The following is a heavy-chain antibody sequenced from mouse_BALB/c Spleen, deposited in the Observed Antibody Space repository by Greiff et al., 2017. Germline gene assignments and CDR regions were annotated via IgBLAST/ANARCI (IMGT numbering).Heavy chain of an antibody. CDR3: ARIGYDGAY. CDR1: GFAFSSYD. Sequence: EVQVVESGGGLVKPGGSLKLSCAASGFAFSSYDMSWVRQTPEKRLEWVAYISSGGGSTYYPDTVKGRFTISRDNAKNTLYLQMSSLKSEDTAMYYCARIGYDGAYWGQGTLVTVSA. J-gene: IGHJ3*01. D-gene: IGHD2-2*01. V-gene: IGHV5-12-1*01. CDR2: ISSGGGST.